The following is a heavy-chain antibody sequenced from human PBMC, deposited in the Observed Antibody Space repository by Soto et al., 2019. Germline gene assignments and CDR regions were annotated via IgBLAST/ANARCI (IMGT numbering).Heavy chain of an antibody. J-gene: IGHJ4*02. V-gene: IGHV3-30*03. D-gene: IGHD3-10*01. Sequence: QVQLVESGGGGVQPGRSLRLSCAASGFPFTTYGMHWVREGPGKGLEWVAVISYDGSNRYYADSVKGRFTIYRDNSKNTLYLQMNDLRPEDTALYYCVGGQYYFDYRGQGTLVTVSS. CDR1: GFPFTTYG. CDR3: VGGQYYFDY. CDR2: ISYDGSNR.